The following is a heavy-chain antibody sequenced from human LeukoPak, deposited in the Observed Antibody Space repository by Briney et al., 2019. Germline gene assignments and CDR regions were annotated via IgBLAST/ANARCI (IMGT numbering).Heavy chain of an antibody. V-gene: IGHV3-48*04. CDR2: ISSSATTI. CDR1: GFTFTSYT. Sequence: PGGSLRLSCAASGFTFTSYTMNWVRQAPGKGLEWISYISSSATTIYYADSVKGRFTISRDNAKNSLYLQMNSLRAEDTAVYYCARDAYRGLDYWGQGTLVTVSS. J-gene: IGHJ4*02. CDR3: ARDAYRGLDY. D-gene: IGHD3-16*02.